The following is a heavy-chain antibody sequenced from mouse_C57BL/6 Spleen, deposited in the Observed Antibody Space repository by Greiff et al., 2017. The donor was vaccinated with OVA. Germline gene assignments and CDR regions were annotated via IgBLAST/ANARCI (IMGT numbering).Heavy chain of an antibody. Sequence: HVQLKASWAELVKPGASVKISCKASGYAFSSYWMNWVKQRPGKGLAWIGQIYPGDGDTNYNGKFKGKATLTADKSSSTAYMQLSSLTSEDSAVYFCARCYYGSSYDYYAMDYWGQGTSVTVSS. CDR1: GYAFSSYW. V-gene: IGHV1-80*01. CDR3: ARCYYGSSYDYYAMDY. D-gene: IGHD1-1*01. CDR2: IYPGDGDT. J-gene: IGHJ4*01.